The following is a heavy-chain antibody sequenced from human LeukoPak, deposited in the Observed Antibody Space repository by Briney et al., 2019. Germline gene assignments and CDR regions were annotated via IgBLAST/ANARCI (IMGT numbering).Heavy chain of an antibody. CDR2: IYYSGST. CDR3: ARRRDYYDTHFDY. Sequence: PSETLSLTCTVSGGSISSRSYYWGWIRQPPGKGLEWIGYIYYSGSTNYNPSLKSRVTISVDTSKNQFSLKLSSVTAADTAVYYCARRRDYYDTHFDYWGQGTLVTVSS. CDR1: GGSISSRSYY. D-gene: IGHD3-22*01. V-gene: IGHV4-61*05. J-gene: IGHJ4*02.